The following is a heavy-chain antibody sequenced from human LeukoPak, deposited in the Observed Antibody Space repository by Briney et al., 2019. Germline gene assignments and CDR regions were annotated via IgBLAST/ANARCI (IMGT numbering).Heavy chain of an antibody. J-gene: IGHJ4*02. CDR1: GYTFTGYY. Sequence: ASVKVSCKASGYTFTGYYMHWVRQAPGQGLEWMGWINPNSGGTNYAQKLQGRVTMTTDTSTSTAYMELRSLRSDDTAVYYCARPTYYYDSSGYYYEEGPFDYWGQGTLVTVSS. CDR3: ARPTYYYDSSGYYYEEGPFDY. CDR2: INPNSGGT. V-gene: IGHV1-2*02. D-gene: IGHD3-22*01.